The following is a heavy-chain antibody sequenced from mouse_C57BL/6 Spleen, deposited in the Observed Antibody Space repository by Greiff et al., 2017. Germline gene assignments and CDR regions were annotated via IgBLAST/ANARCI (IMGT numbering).Heavy chain of an antibody. CDR2: IYPGSGST. CDR1: GYTFTSYW. Sequence: QVQLQQPGAELVNPGASVKLSCKASGYTFTSYWITWVKQRPGQGLEWIGNIYPGSGSTNYNEKFKGKATLTVDTSSSTAYMLLSSLTSEDSAVYYCARTRDGYSSWFAYWGQGTLVTVSA. CDR3: ARTRDGYSSWFAY. D-gene: IGHD2-3*01. V-gene: IGHV1-55*01. J-gene: IGHJ3*01.